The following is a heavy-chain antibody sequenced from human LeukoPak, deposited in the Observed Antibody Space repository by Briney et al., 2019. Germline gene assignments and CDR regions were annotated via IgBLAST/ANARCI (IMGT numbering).Heavy chain of an antibody. CDR1: GYTFTGYY. CDR3: ARVRGTIGYSSSWYPY. V-gene: IGHV1-2*02. Sequence: ASVKVSCKASGYTFTGYYIHWVRQAPGQGRGWMGWINPNSGGTNYAQKFHGKGTVTRDTSISTAYMELSRLRSDDTAVYYCARVRGTIGYSSSWYPYWGQGTLVTVSS. CDR2: INPNSGGT. J-gene: IGHJ4*02. D-gene: IGHD6-13*01.